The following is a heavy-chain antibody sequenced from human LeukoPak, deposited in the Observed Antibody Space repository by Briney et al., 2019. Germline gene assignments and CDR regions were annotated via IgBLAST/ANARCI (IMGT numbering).Heavy chain of an antibody. J-gene: IGHJ4*02. Sequence: SGTLSLTCTVSGDSITAPKRWSWVRQAPGEGLEWIGEIYHDRTTSFNPSLKSRLTISVDKSANQFFLNLNSVSATDTAVYYCVGRGLYGGTWLFEYWGQGALVTVSS. CDR1: GDSITAPKR. D-gene: IGHD2-8*01. V-gene: IGHV4-4*02. CDR2: IYHDRTT. CDR3: VGRGLYGGTWLFEY.